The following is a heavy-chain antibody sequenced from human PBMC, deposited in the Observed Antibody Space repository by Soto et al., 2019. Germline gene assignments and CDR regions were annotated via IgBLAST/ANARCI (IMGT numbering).Heavy chain of an antibody. CDR2: IRSKGHNYAT. V-gene: IGHV3-73*01. D-gene: IGHD3-16*01. CDR1: GFAFSGSA. CDR3: TRDLFSYDYSGILWFDP. J-gene: IGHJ5*02. Sequence: GESLKISCAASGFAFSGSAMYWVRQASGKGPEWVGRIRSKGHNYATEYAASVKGRFTISRDDSKNTAYLQMNSLQTEDTAVYYCTRDLFSYDYSGILWFDPWGQGTLVTVSS.